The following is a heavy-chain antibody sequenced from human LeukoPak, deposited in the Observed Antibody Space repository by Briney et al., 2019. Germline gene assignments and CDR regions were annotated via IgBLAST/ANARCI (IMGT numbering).Heavy chain of an antibody. CDR1: GNSISSGDNY. D-gene: IGHD3-22*01. V-gene: IGHV4-61*02. CDR2: ICTSGST. CDR3: ARASYSYDINGWVPFDY. J-gene: IGHJ4*02. Sequence: SHTLSLTCTVSGNSISSGDNYWSWIRQPAGKGLEWIGRICTSGSTNYNPSLKSRVTISGDTSKNQFSLRLSSVTAADTAVYYCARASYSYDINGWVPFDYWGQGTLVTVSS.